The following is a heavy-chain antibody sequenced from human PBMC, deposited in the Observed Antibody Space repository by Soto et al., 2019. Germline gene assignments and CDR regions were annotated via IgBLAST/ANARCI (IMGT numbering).Heavy chain of an antibody. V-gene: IGHV4-59*01. CDR3: ARVFLENDFWSGYLCYFDY. CDR1: GGSISSYY. J-gene: IGHJ4*02. CDR2: IYYSGST. D-gene: IGHD3-3*01. Sequence: SETLSLTCTVSGGSISSYYWSWIRQPPGKGLEWIGYIYYSGSTNYNPSLKSRVTISVDTSKNQFSLKLSSVTAADTAVYYCARVFLENDFWSGYLCYFDYWGQGTLVTVSS.